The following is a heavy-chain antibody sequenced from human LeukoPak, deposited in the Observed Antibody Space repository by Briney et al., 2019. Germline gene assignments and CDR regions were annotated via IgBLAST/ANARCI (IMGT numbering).Heavy chain of an antibody. V-gene: IGHV4-30-4*08. CDR1: GGSISSSSYY. D-gene: IGHD3-10*01. Sequence: SETLSLTCTVSGGSISSSSYYWGWIRQPPGKGLEWIGYIYYSGSTYYNPSLKSRVTISVDTSKNQFSLKLSSVTAADTAVYYCARGYGSGSYYYYWYFDLWGRGTLVTVSS. CDR3: ARGYGSGSYYYYWYFDL. J-gene: IGHJ2*01. CDR2: IYYSGST.